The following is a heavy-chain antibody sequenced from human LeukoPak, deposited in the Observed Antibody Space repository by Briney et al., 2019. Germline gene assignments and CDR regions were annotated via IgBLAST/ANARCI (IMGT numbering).Heavy chain of an antibody. CDR2: ISAYNGNT. J-gene: IGHJ4*02. Sequence: ASVKVSCKASGYTFTSYGISWVRQAPGQGLEWMGWISAYNGNTNYAQKLQGRVTMTTDTSTSTAYMELRSLRSDDTAVYYCAGGYYYGSGRDYFDYWGQGTLVTVSS. D-gene: IGHD3-10*01. CDR1: GYTFTSYG. V-gene: IGHV1-18*01. CDR3: AGGYYYGSGRDYFDY.